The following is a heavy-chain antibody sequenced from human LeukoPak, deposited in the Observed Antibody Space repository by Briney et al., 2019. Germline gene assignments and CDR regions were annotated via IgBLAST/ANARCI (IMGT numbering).Heavy chain of an antibody. Sequence: KPSETLSLTCTVSGYSISSGYYWGWIRQPPGKGLEWIGSIYHSGSTYYNPSLKSRVTISVDTSKNQFSLKLSSVTAADTAVYYCARVILWFGEPYYFDYWGQGTLVTVSS. V-gene: IGHV4-38-2*02. CDR1: GYSISSGYY. D-gene: IGHD3-10*01. CDR3: ARVILWFGEPYYFDY. J-gene: IGHJ4*02. CDR2: IYHSGST.